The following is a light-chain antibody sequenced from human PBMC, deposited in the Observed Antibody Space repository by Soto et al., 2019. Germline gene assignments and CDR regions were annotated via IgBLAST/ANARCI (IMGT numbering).Light chain of an antibody. J-gene: IGLJ2*01. Sequence: QLVLTQPPSASGTPGQRVTLSCSGSTSNIGSNYVYWYQQLPGTAPKLLIYMNNQRPSGVPDRFSGSKSGTSASLAISGLRSEDEADYYCAAWDDSLSGRVFGGGTKLTVL. V-gene: IGLV1-47*01. CDR3: AAWDDSLSGRV. CDR1: TSNIGSNY. CDR2: MNN.